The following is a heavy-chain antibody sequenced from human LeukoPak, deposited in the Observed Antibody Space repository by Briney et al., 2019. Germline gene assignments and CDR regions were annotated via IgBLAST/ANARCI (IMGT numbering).Heavy chain of an antibody. CDR2: IYYSGST. J-gene: IGHJ4*02. Sequence: SETLSLTCTVSGGSISSSSYYWGWIRQPPGKGLEWIGSIYYSGSTYYNPSLKSRVTTSVDTSTNQFSLKLGSVTAADTAVYYCARDSSGYYYDYWGQGTLVTVSS. CDR3: ARDSSGYYYDY. CDR1: GGSISSSSYY. V-gene: IGHV4-39*07. D-gene: IGHD3-22*01.